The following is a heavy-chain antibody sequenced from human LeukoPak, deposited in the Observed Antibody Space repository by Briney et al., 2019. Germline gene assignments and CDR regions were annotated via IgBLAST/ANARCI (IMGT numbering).Heavy chain of an antibody. Sequence: PGGSLRLSCAASGFTFSRYGMHWVRQAPGKGLEWVAVISYEGGNKYYVDSVKGRFTISRDNSKNTLYLQMDSLRAEDTAVYYCARGYSYGIYYFDYWGQGTQVTVSS. CDR3: ARGYSYGIYYFDY. CDR2: ISYEGGNK. CDR1: GFTFSRYG. V-gene: IGHV3-30*03. D-gene: IGHD5-18*01. J-gene: IGHJ4*02.